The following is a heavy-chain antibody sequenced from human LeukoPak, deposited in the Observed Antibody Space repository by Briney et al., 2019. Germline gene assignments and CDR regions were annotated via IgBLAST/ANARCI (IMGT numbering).Heavy chain of an antibody. D-gene: IGHD4-23*01. J-gene: IGHJ3*01. Sequence: SQTLSLTFTVSGGSISSGSFYWSWIRQPAGKGLEWIGRIYTSGTTNYNPSLKSRVTISVDTSKNQFSLKLSSVTAADTAVYYCATTVVTPDHDAFDFWGQGTMVTVSS. CDR3: ATTVVTPDHDAFDF. CDR2: IYTSGTT. CDR1: GGSISSGSFY. V-gene: IGHV4-61*02.